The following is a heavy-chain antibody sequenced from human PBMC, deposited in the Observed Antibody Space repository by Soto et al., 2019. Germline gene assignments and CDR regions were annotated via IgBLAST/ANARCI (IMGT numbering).Heavy chain of an antibody. Sequence: QVQLVESGGGLGKPGGSLRLSCAASGFIFSDNYMSWIRQSPGKGPEWVSYISYSGTTMYYADSVKGRFTISRDNAKKSLFLQMNSLRAEDTAVYYCVKNYNSGYDKWGQGTLVTVSS. V-gene: IGHV3-11*01. D-gene: IGHD5-12*01. CDR3: VKNYNSGYDK. J-gene: IGHJ4*02. CDR2: ISYSGTTM. CDR1: GFIFSDNY.